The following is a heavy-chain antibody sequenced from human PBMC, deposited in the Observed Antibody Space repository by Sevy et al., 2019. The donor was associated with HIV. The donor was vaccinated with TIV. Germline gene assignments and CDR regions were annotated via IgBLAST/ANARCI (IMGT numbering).Heavy chain of an antibody. V-gene: IGHV3-48*01. J-gene: IGHJ6*02. Sequence: GGSLRLSCAASGFTFSSYSMNWVRQAPGKGLEWVSYISSSSSTILNADSVKGRFTISRDNAKNSLFLQMNSLRAEDTAVYYCARAGGDTGYAMDVWGQGTPVTVSS. CDR2: ISSSSSTI. D-gene: IGHD2-21*01. CDR1: GFTFSSYS. CDR3: ARAGGDTGYAMDV.